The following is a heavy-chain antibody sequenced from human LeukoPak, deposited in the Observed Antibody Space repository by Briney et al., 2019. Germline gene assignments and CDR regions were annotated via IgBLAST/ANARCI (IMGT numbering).Heavy chain of an antibody. Sequence: GGALRLSCASSGFTLSIYVMHWVGQVPCKGREWVAVISYEESNKYYAYSVKGRFTISRDNSKNTLYLQMNSLKAEDTAVYYCAKEETKWFGERIGGYFDYWGQGTLVTVSS. CDR3: AKEETKWFGERIGGYFDY. V-gene: IGHV3-30*18. D-gene: IGHD3-10*01. J-gene: IGHJ4*02. CDR2: ISYEESNK. CDR1: GFTLSIYV.